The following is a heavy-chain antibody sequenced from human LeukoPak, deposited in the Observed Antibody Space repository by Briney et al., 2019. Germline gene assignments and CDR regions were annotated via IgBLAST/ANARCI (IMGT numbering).Heavy chain of an antibody. CDR2: IYYTGST. D-gene: IGHD1-20*01. V-gene: IGHV4-59*08. Sequence: SETLSLTCTVSGGSISSDYWSWIRQPPGKGLEWIGYIYYTGSTHYNPSLKSRVTISLDTSKNQFSLKLSSVTAADTAVYYCARRRRVTATTYYLDYWGQGTLVTVSS. J-gene: IGHJ4*02. CDR3: ARRRRVTATTYYLDY. CDR1: GGSISSDY.